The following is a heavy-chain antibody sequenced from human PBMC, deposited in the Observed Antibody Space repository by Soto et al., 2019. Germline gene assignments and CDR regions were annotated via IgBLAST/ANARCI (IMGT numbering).Heavy chain of an antibody. D-gene: IGHD3-3*01. CDR2: IYYSGST. J-gene: IGHJ4*02. CDR1: GGSISSYY. Sequence: SETLSLTCTVSGGSISSYYWSWIRQPPGKGLGGIGYIYYSGSTNYNPSLKSRVTISVDTSKNQFSLKLSSVTAADTAVYYCARAIQVNYDFWSGSEPGYFDYWGQGTLVTVSS. CDR3: ARAIQVNYDFWSGSEPGYFDY. V-gene: IGHV4-59*01.